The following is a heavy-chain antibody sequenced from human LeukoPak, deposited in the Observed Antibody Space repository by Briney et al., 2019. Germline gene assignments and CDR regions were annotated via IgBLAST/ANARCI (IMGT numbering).Heavy chain of an antibody. CDR3: ARDQYDTWSRRGNFDS. CDR2: IKLDGSEK. D-gene: IGHD3-3*01. V-gene: IGHV3-7*03. J-gene: IGHJ4*02. CDR1: GFTFGKYW. Sequence: GGSLRLSCVASGFTFGKYWMSWVRQAPGRGLEWVANIKLDGSEKNYVDSVKGRFTISRDNTKNSLYLQMNSLRAEDTAVFYCARDQYDTWSRRGNFDSWGQGTLVIVSS.